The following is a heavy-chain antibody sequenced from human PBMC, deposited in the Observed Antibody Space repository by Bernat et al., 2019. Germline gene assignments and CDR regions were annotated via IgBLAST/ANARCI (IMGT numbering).Heavy chain of an antibody. CDR2: ISSSNSYT. V-gene: IGHV3-11*05. Sequence: QVQLVESGGGLVKPGGSLRLSCAASGFTFSDYYMSWIRQAPGKGLEWVSYISSSNSYTNYADSVKGRFTISRDNSKNTLYLQMNSLRAEDTAVYYCATSNPAQVVYCSGGSCSSNLDAFDIWGQGTMVTVSS. CDR1: GFTFSDYY. J-gene: IGHJ3*02. D-gene: IGHD2-15*01. CDR3: ATSNPAQVVYCSGGSCSSNLDAFDI.